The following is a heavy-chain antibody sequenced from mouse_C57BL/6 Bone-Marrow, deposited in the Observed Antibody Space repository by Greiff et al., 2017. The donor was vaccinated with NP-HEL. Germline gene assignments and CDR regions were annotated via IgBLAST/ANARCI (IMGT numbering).Heavy chain of an antibody. CDR2: INPNNGGT. J-gene: IGHJ3*01. CDR1: GYTFTDYN. CDR3: ARSGDGSSPAWFAY. V-gene: IGHV1-22*01. D-gene: IGHD1-1*01. Sequence: VQLQQSGPELVKPGASVKMSCKASGYTFTDYNMHWVKQSHGKSLEWIGYINPNNGGTSYNQKFKGKATLTVNKSSSTAYMELSSLTSEDSAVYYCARSGDGSSPAWFAYWGQGTLVTVSA.